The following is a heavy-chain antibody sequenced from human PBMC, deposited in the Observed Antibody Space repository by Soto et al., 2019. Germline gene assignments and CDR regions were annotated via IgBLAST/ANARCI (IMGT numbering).Heavy chain of an antibody. J-gene: IGHJ3*02. Sequence: ASVKVSCKASGYTFTGYYMHWVRQAPGQGLEWMGWINPNSGGTKYSQKFQGRVTMTRDTSMSTAYMELSSLRSEDTAVYYCARDRCSGGSCYSDAFDIWGQGTMVTVSS. CDR3: ARDRCSGGSCYSDAFDI. CDR2: INPNSGGT. D-gene: IGHD2-15*01. CDR1: GYTFTGYY. V-gene: IGHV1-2*02.